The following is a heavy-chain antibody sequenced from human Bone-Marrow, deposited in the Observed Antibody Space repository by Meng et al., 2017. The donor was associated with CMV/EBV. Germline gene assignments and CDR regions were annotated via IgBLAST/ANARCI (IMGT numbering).Heavy chain of an antibody. V-gene: IGHV4-38-2*02. CDR3: AREGQLVLGYYGMDV. J-gene: IGHJ6*02. D-gene: IGHD6-6*01. CDR2: IYHSGST. CDR1: GYSISSGYY. Sequence: SETLSLTCTVSGYSISSGYYWGWIRQPPGKGLEWIGSIYHSGSTYYNPSLKSRVTISVDTSKNQFSLKLSSVTAADTAVYYCAREGQLVLGYYGMDVWGQGTTVTV.